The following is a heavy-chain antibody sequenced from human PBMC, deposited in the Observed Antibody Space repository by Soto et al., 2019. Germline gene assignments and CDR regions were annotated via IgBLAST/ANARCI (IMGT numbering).Heavy chain of an antibody. CDR3: AGTTSHYWYYMDV. J-gene: IGHJ6*03. CDR1: GDSVSSNSAA. V-gene: IGHV6-1*01. D-gene: IGHD1-7*01. Sequence: QTLSLICAISGDSVSSNSAACNWIRQSPSRGLEWLGRTYYRSRWYNDYAVSVKSRITVNPDTSKNQFSLQLTSVTPEDTAVYYCAGTTSHYWYYMDVWGKGTTVTVSS. CDR2: TYYRSRWYN.